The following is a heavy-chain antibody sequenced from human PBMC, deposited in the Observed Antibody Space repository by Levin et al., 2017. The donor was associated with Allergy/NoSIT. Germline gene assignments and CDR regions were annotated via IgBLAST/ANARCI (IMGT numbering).Heavy chain of an antibody. CDR2: ISVYNGNT. CDR1: GYTFTNYG. Sequence: VASVKVSCRASGYTFTNYGITWVRQAPGQGLEWMGWISVYNGNTNYAQKFQGRVTMTTDTSTSTAYMEVRSLRSDDTAVYYCVRESGSYYDASGYIYFGDNFYGMDVWGQGTTVTVSS. D-gene: IGHD3-22*01. CDR3: VRESGSYYDASGYIYFGDNFYGMDV. V-gene: IGHV1-18*01. J-gene: IGHJ6*02.